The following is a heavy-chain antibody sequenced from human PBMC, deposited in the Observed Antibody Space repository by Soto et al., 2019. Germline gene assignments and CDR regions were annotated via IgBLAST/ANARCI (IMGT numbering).Heavy chain of an antibody. CDR1: GFTLSTHA. CDR3: ARGHYGSLPGYFDY. Sequence: GGARRHSRAPSGFTLSTHANRWVRPAPGEGLGWGSAISGSGGSTYYADSVKGRFTISRDNSKNTLYLQMNSLRAEDTAVYYCARGHYGSLPGYFDYWGQGTLVTVSS. D-gene: IGHD3-10*01. CDR2: ISGSGGST. V-gene: IGHV3-23*01. J-gene: IGHJ4*02.